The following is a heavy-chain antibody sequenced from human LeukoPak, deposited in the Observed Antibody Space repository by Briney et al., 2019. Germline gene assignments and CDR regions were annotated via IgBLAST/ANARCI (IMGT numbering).Heavy chain of an antibody. CDR2: ISFDGGNK. D-gene: IGHD6-13*01. V-gene: IGHV3-30*18. CDR3: AKENSSRSKRGGYYYYGMDV. Sequence: GGSLRLSCAASGFIFSNSAMHWVRQAPGKGLEWGAVISFDGGNKYYGDSVKGRITVSRDNSKNTLFLEMDSLRAEDTAVYFCAKENSSRSKRGGYYYYGMDVWGQGTTVTVSS. J-gene: IGHJ6*02. CDR1: GFIFSNSA.